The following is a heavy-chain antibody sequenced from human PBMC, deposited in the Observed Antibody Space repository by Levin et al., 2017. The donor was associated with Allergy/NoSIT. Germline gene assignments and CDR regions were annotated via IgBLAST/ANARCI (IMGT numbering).Heavy chain of an antibody. Sequence: GGSLRLSCTASGFTFSLYWMHWVRQAPGKGLVWVSRVNSDGSSTTYADSVKGRFTISRDNAKNTLYLQMNSLRAEDTAVYYCAREGLTIFEGFQHWGQGTLVTVSS. CDR2: VNSDGSST. V-gene: IGHV3-74*01. D-gene: IGHD3-3*01. J-gene: IGHJ1*01. CDR3: AREGLTIFEGFQH. CDR1: GFTFSLYW.